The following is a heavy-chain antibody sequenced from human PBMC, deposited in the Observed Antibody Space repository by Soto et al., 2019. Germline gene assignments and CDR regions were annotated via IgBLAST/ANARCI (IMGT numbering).Heavy chain of an antibody. CDR2: IHSGGYT. J-gene: IGHJ4*02. CDR3: ARGARYGAFDY. V-gene: IGHV4-4*02. Sequence: PSETLSLTCGVSGGSISYTGWWSWFRQSPRTGLEWIGQIHSGGYTNYNPSLKSRVIISVDTSMKQYSLDLSSVTAADTAIYYCARGARYGAFDYWGQGALVTVSS. D-gene: IGHD5-18*01. CDR1: GGSISYTGW.